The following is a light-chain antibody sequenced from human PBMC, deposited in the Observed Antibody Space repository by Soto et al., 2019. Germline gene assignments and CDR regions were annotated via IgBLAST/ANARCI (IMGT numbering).Light chain of an antibody. J-gene: IGKJ2*02. Sequence: DIQMTQSPSTLSASVGDRVTITCRASQSISSWLAWYQQKPGKAPKLLIYKASSLESGVAPSFSGSGSWTEFTLIISSLQPDDVATYYCQQYNSYSRTFGQGTKLEIK. CDR3: QQYNSYSRT. V-gene: IGKV1-5*03. CDR1: QSISSW. CDR2: KAS.